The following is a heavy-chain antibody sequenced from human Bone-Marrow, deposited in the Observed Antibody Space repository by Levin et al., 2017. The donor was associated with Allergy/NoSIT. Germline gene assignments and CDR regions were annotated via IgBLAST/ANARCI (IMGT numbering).Heavy chain of an antibody. Sequence: SLKISCAASGFTFDDYAMHWVRQAPGKGLEWVSGISWNSGSIGYADSVKGRFTISRDNAKNSLYLQMNSLRAEDTALYYCAKSGYSSGWPDYWGQGTLVTVSS. CDR2: ISWNSGSI. CDR1: GFTFDDYA. J-gene: IGHJ4*02. CDR3: AKSGYSSGWPDY. D-gene: IGHD6-19*01. V-gene: IGHV3-9*01.